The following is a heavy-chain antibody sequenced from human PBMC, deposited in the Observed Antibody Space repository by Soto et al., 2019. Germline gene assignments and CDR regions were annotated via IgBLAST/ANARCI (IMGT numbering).Heavy chain of an antibody. D-gene: IGHD3-10*01. V-gene: IGHV6-1*01. Sequence: SQTLSLTCAISGDSVSNNSVAWNWVRQSPSRGLEWLGRTYYRSKWHYDYAPSVRSRITINPDTSKNHFSLQLNSVSPEDAAVYYRTRTLRGRGVKYFDDWGHGTLVTVSS. J-gene: IGHJ4*01. CDR3: TRTLRGRGVKYFDD. CDR1: GDSVSNNSVA. CDR2: TYYRSKWHY.